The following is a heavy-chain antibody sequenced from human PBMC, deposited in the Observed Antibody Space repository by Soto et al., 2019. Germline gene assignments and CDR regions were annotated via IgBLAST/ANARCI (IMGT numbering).Heavy chain of an antibody. CDR1: GYTFTNFG. CDR2: IIPIFGTA. CDR3: AGPPELTRIYYYYGMDV. D-gene: IGHD1-7*01. J-gene: IGHJ6*02. V-gene: IGHV1-69*13. Sequence: SVKVSCKASGYTFTNFGISWVRQAPGQGLEWMGGIIPIFGTANYAQKFQGRVTITADESTSTAYMELSSLRSEDTAVYYCAGPPELTRIYYYYGMDVWGQGTTVTVSS.